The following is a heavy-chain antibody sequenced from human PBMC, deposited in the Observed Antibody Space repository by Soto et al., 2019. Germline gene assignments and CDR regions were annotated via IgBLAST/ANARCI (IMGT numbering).Heavy chain of an antibody. D-gene: IGHD6-19*01. J-gene: IGHJ4*02. CDR3: ARGPGYIHGWRTFDL. CDR1: DDSFRGADYY. CDR2: TYYNGDT. V-gene: IGHV4-61*08. Sequence: SETLSLTCTVSDDSFRGADYYWSWIRQPLGKGPEWIGYTYYNGDTKYNPALKSRVTMSVDTSKNQFSLRLSSVTAADTAVYFCARGPGYIHGWRTFDLWGRGILVNVSS.